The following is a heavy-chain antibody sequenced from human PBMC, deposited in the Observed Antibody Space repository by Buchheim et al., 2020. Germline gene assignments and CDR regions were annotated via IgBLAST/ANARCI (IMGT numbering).Heavy chain of an antibody. Sequence: EVKLVESGGTLVQPGGSLRLSCAASGFTFSIYAMNWVRQAPGKGLEWISFISRGATTIPYADSVRGRFTISRDDAKVSLYMQMNSLRAEDTAVYYCAREDCTADSCFVGRFDPWGQGTL. CDR3: AREDCTADSCFVGRFDP. CDR1: GFTFSIYA. V-gene: IGHV3-48*03. D-gene: IGHD2-8*01. CDR2: ISRGATTI. J-gene: IGHJ5*02.